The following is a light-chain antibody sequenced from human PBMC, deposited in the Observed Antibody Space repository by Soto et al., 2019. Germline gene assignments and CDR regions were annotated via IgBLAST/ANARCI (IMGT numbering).Light chain of an antibody. CDR3: QQRSTWPT. J-gene: IGKJ5*01. CDR1: QSVSSN. CDR2: GAS. Sequence: IVLTQSPGTLSLSPGERATLSCRASQSVSSNLAWYQQKPGQAPRLLIYGASTRATGIPARFTGSGSGTEFTLTISSLEPEDFAVYYCQQRSTWPTFGQGTRLEIK. V-gene: IGKV3-11*01.